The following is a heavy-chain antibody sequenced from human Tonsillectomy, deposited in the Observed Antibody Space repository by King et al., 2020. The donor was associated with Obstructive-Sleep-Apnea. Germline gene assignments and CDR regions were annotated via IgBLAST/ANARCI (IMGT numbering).Heavy chain of an antibody. V-gene: IGHV1-18*01. CDR2: ISALHGNT. CDR3: VRDSSPFDI. J-gene: IGHJ2*01. Sequence: QLVQSGAEVKKPGASVKVSCIASGYTFTSNGIIWVRQAPGQVLEWMGWISALHGNTKYAQKLQDRVTMTTDTSTSTAYMELRSLRSDDTAVYYCVRDSSPFDIWGRGTLVTVSS. CDR1: GYTFTSNG. D-gene: IGHD2-2*01.